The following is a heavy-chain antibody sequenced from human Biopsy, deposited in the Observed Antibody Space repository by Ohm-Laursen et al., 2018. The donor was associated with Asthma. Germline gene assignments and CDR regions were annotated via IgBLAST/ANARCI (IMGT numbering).Heavy chain of an antibody. CDR1: GGTFNTYV. V-gene: IGHV1-69*13. Sequence: GASVKVSCKSLGGTFNTYVIGWVRQAPGQGLAWTGGFNPVFGTTTYPQKFQDRVTITADDSTSTVYMELSSLRSEDTAVYYCARKAGSCISRTCYSLDFWGQGTLVTVSS. CDR2: FNPVFGTT. J-gene: IGHJ4*02. CDR3: ARKAGSCISRTCYSLDF. D-gene: IGHD2-2*01.